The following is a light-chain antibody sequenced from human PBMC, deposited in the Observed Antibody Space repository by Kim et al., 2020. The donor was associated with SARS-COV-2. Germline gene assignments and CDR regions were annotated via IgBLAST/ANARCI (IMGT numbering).Light chain of an antibody. CDR1: QSVSSN. J-gene: IGKJ2*01. Sequence: SVSPGESATLSCRASQSVSSNLAWYQQKPGQAPRLLIYGASTRATGIPATFSGSGSGTEFTLTISSLQSADFAVYYCQQYNNWPYTFGQGTKLEI. CDR2: GAS. V-gene: IGKV3-15*01. CDR3: QQYNNWPYT.